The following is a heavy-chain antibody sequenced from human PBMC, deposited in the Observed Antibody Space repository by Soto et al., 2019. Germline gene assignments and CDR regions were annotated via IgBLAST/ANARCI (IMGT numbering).Heavy chain of an antibody. D-gene: IGHD3-10*01. CDR2: IYSGGST. CDR3: ARDKFYGSGSYGENYYGMDV. J-gene: IGHJ6*02. Sequence: EVQLVETGGGLIQPGGSLRLSCAAAGFTVSSNYMSWVRQAPGKGLEWVSVIYSGGSTYYADSVKGRFTISRDNSKNTLYLQMNSLRAEDTAVYYCARDKFYGSGSYGENYYGMDVWGQGTTVTVSS. V-gene: IGHV3-53*02. CDR1: GFTVSSNY.